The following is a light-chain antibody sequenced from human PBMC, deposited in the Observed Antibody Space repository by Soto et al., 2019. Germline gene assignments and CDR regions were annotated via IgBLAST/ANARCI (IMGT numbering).Light chain of an antibody. V-gene: IGKV3-20*01. Sequence: EMVLTQSPGTLSLSPGARATLSCRASQSVSSSYLAWYQQKPGQAPRLLIYGASSRATGIPDRFSGSGSGTDFTLTIRRLESEDFAVYYYQQYGSSPYTFGLGTKLQIK. CDR2: GAS. CDR3: QQYGSSPYT. CDR1: QSVSSSY. J-gene: IGKJ2*01.